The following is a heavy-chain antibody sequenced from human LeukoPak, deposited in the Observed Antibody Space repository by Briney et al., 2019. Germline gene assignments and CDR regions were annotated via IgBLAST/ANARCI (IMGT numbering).Heavy chain of an antibody. D-gene: IGHD6-19*01. CDR3: AKGSSYSSDYYFDY. V-gene: IGHV3-23*01. Sequence: GGSLRLSCAASGFTFSSYVTGWVRQAPGKGLEWVSSISGSGASTYYADSVRGRFTISRDNSKDTLYLQMSSLRADDTAIYFCAKGSSYSSDYYFDYWGQGTLVTVSS. J-gene: IGHJ4*02. CDR2: ISGSGAST. CDR1: GFTFSSYV.